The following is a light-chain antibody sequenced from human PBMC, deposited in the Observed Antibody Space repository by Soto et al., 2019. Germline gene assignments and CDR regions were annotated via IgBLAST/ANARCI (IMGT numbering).Light chain of an antibody. V-gene: IGLV1-47*01. CDR2: MTN. CDR1: WYNIGKNL. Sequence: QAVVTQPPSASGTPGQTVTISCSAGWYNIGKNLGYWYQQLPGTAPKLLIYMTNQRPSGVPDRFSGTKSGSSASLAVSGLRSEDEAVYYCAAWDDSLRAWVFGVGTKLTVL. CDR3: AAWDDSLRAWV. J-gene: IGLJ3*02.